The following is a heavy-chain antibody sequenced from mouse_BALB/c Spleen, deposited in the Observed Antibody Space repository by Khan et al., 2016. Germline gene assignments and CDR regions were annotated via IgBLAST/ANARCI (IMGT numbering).Heavy chain of an antibody. CDR2: IRSKSNNYAT. D-gene: IGHD1-1*01. J-gene: IGHJ4*01. CDR1: GFTFNIYA. V-gene: IGHV10-1*02. CDR3: VREANPYAMDY. Sequence: EVQLVESGGGVVQPKGSLKLSCAASGFTFNIYAMNWVRQAPGKGLEWVARIRSKSNNYATYYADSVKDRFTISRDDSQSMLYLQMNNLKTEDTAMYYCVREANPYAMDYWGQGTSVTVSS.